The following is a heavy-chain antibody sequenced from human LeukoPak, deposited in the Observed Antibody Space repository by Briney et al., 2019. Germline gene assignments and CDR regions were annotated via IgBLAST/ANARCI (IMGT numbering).Heavy chain of an antibody. CDR1: GNTFTSYD. CDR2: MNPNSGNT. V-gene: IGHV1-8*03. J-gene: IGHJ5*02. Sequence: GASVKVSCKASGNTFTSYDINWVRQATGQGLEWMGCMNPNSGNTCYAQKFQGRVTITRNTSISTAYMELSSLRSEDTAVYYCARDFWSGYYPAWGQGTLVTASS. D-gene: IGHD3-3*01. CDR3: ARDFWSGYYPA.